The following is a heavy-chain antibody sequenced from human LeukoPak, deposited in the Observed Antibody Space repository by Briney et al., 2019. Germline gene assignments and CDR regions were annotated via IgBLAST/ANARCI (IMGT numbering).Heavy chain of an antibody. CDR3: AKDQDTAMAHDY. CDR1: GGSISSRSYY. Sequence: SETLSLTCTVSGGSISSRSYYWGWIRQPPGKGLVWIGKISDSGNSYYSPSLRSRVTISIDTSKNQFSLKLSSVTATDTAVYYCAKDQDTAMAHDYWGQGTLVTVSS. D-gene: IGHD5-18*01. J-gene: IGHJ4*02. V-gene: IGHV4-39*02. CDR2: ISDSGNS.